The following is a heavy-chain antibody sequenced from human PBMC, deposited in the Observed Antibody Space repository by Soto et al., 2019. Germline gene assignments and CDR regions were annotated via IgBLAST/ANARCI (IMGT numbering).Heavy chain of an antibody. J-gene: IGHJ4*02. D-gene: IGHD3-9*01. CDR1: QYTPRRDE. V-gene: IGHV3-30-3*01. CDR2: ISFDGNSL. CDR3: ARTFDTITYYFDY. Sequence: GGSLRTSFAAPQYTPRRDEMGWVPQVPGKGLEWVAVISFDGNSLHYADSVRDRFTISRDNSKNTLYLQMNNLRPEDTAVYYCARTFDTITYYFDYWGQGTVVTVSS.